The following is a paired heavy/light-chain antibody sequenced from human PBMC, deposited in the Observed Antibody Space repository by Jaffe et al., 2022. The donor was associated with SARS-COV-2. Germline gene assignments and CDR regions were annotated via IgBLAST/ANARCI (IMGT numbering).Heavy chain of an antibody. D-gene: IGHD6-6*01. CDR1: GFTFNTYA. CDR2: ISGSGGST. CDR3: SKGVEYSYSPALDY. V-gene: IGHV3-23*01. J-gene: IGHJ4*02. Sequence: EVQLLESGGGSVQPGGSLRLSCAASGFTFNTYAMNWVRQAPGQGPEWVSAISGSGGSTYYADSVRGRFTISRDNFKNMLYLQMNSLRAEDTAVYYCSKGVEYSYSPALDYWGQGSLVTVSS.
Light chain of an antibody. CDR1: SSDVGAYNS. CDR2: GVS. Sequence: QSALTQPASVSGSPGQSITISCTGTSSDVGAYNSVSWYQQHPGKAPKLIIFGVSSRPSHISNRFSGSKSGSTASLTISGLQAEDEADYYCNSYTTSSTLVIFGGGTRLTVL. V-gene: IGLV2-14*03. CDR3: NSYTTSSTLVI. J-gene: IGLJ2*01.